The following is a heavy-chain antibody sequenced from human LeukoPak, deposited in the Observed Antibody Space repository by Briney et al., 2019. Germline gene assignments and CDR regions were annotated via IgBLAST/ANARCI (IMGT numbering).Heavy chain of an antibody. CDR1: GGTFSSYA. D-gene: IGHD2-15*01. CDR2: IIPIFGTA. Sequence: ASVKVSCKAFGGTFSSYAISWVRQAPGQGLEWMGGIIPIFGTANYAQKFQGRVTITADESTSTAYMELSSLRSEDTAVYYCARVGPGGSCPGDWGQGTLVTVSS. J-gene: IGHJ4*02. CDR3: ARVGPGGSCPGD. V-gene: IGHV1-69*01.